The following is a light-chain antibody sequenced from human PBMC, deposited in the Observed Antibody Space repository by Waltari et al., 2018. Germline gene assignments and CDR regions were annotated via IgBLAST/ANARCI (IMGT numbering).Light chain of an antibody. CDR2: AAS. Sequence: EIVLTQSPATLSVSPGERATLSCRASQRVSTKVAWYPQRPGQAPRLLIYAASSRATGVPARFGGSGSETDFTLTISGLQSEDFAVYYCQHYEGWPPWTFGQGTKV. V-gene: IGKV3-15*01. CDR3: QHYEGWPPWT. CDR1: QRVSTK. J-gene: IGKJ1*01.